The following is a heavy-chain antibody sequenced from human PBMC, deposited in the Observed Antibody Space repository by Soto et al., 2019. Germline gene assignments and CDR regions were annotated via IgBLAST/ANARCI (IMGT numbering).Heavy chain of an antibody. D-gene: IGHD5-18*01. Sequence: SETLSLTCAVYGGSFSGYYWSWIRQPPGKGLEWIGEINHSGSTNYNPSLKSRVTISVDTSKNQFSLKLSSVTAADTAVYYCERVGDTAMVRPGDSWGQGTLVTVSS. CDR1: GGSFSGYY. V-gene: IGHV4-34*01. CDR2: INHSGST. CDR3: ERVGDTAMVRPGDS. J-gene: IGHJ5*01.